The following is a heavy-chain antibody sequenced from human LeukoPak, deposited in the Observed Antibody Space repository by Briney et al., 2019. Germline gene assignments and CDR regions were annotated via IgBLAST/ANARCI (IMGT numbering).Heavy chain of an antibody. CDR3: ARHRVVAATIDY. Sequence: PSETLSLTCAVYGGSFSGYYWSWIRQPPGKGLEWIGEINHSGSTNYNPSLKSRVTISVDTSKNQFSLKLSSVTAADTAVYYCARHRVVAATIDYWGQGTLVTVSS. V-gene: IGHV4-34*01. CDR2: INHSGST. J-gene: IGHJ4*02. CDR1: GGSFSGYY. D-gene: IGHD2-15*01.